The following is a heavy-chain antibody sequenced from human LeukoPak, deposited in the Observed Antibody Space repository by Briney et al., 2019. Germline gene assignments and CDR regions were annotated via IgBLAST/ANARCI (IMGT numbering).Heavy chain of an antibody. J-gene: IGHJ6*03. CDR1: GFTFSSYA. CDR3: ARRSPAVGCSSTSCYYYYYYYMDV. Sequence: GGSLRLSCAASGFTFSSYAMSWVRQAPGKGLEWVANIRQDGSEEYYVDSVKGRFTISRDNAKNSLDLQMNSLRAEDTAVYYCARRSPAVGCSSTSCYYYYYYYMDVWGKGTTVTISS. V-gene: IGHV3-7*01. CDR2: IRQDGSEE. D-gene: IGHD2-2*01.